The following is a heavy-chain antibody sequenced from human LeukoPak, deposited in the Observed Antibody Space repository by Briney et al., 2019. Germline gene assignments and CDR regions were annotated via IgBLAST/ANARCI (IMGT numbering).Heavy chain of an antibody. D-gene: IGHD3-10*02. J-gene: IGHJ4*02. CDR3: TRGMLRQPPDY. V-gene: IGHV3-30-3*01. CDR2: ISDDETYK. CDR1: GFTFNSYS. Sequence: GGSLRLSCAASGFTFNSYSMHWVRQAPGKGLEGVTAISDDETYKFYADSVKGRFTSYRDNSKNTLYLQMNSLRVEDTAIYYCTRGMLRQPPDYWGQGMLVTVSS.